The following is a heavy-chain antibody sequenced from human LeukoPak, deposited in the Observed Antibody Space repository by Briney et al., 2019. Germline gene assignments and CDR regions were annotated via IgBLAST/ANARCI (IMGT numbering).Heavy chain of an antibody. V-gene: IGHV6-1*01. CDR2: TYHRSKWYN. J-gene: IGHJ4*02. CDR3: AKDLDVGGYYPYYFDY. CDR1: GDSVSSNSAA. Sequence: SQTLSLTCAISGDSVSSNSAAWNWIRQSPSRGLEWLGRTYHRSKWYNDYAVSVKSRITINPDTSKNQFSLQLNSVTPEDTAVYYCAKDLDVGGYYPYYFDYWGQGTLVTVSS. D-gene: IGHD3-22*01.